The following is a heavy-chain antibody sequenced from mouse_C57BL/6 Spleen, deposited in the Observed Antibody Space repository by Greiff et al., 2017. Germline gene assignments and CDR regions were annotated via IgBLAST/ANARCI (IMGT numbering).Heavy chain of an antibody. Sequence: VQLQQSGAELVRPGTSVKVSCKASGYAFTNYLIEWVKQRPGQGLEWIGVINPGSGGTNYNEKFKGKATLTADKSSSTAYMQLSSLTSEDSAVYFCARPHYYGSSYWFAYWGQGTLVTVSA. CDR2: INPGSGGT. CDR3: ARPHYYGSSYWFAY. CDR1: GYAFTNYL. V-gene: IGHV1-54*01. J-gene: IGHJ3*01. D-gene: IGHD1-1*01.